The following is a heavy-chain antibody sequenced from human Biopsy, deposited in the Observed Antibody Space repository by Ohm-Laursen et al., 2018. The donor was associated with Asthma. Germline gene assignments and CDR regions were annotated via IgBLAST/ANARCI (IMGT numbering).Heavy chain of an antibody. V-gene: IGHV4-31*02. J-gene: IGHJ4*02. CDR1: GDSITSGGCC. CDR3: ARIPRRSGSYFVDY. CDR2: IHHSGTS. D-gene: IGHD3-22*01. Sequence: TLSLTCTVSGDSITSGGCCWNWIRQHPGKGLEWIGYIHHSGTSYVNPSLKSRVSFSRDTSKNQFSLRLSSVTAADTVMYYCARIPRRSGSYFVDYWGQGTLVTVSS.